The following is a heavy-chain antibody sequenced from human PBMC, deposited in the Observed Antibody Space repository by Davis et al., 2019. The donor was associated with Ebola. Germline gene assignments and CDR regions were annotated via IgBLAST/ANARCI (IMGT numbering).Heavy chain of an antibody. CDR2: IDPSDSYT. J-gene: IGHJ6*02. Sequence: GESLKISCQGSGYSFTSYWISWVRQMPGKGLEWMGRIDPSDSYTNYSPSFQGHVTISADKSISTAYLQWSSLKASDTAMYYCAIMAPPQAYYYYYGMDVWGQGTTVTVSS. V-gene: IGHV5-10-1*01. D-gene: IGHD5-24*01. CDR1: GYSFTSYW. CDR3: AIMAPPQAYYYYYGMDV.